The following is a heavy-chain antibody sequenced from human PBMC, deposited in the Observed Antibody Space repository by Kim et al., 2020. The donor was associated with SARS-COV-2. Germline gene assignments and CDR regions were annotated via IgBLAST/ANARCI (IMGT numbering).Heavy chain of an antibody. Sequence: LKRRVTISVHTSKNQFSLKLSSVTAADTAVYYCARDCLAARRYYYGMDVWGQGTTVTVSS. V-gene: IGHV4-31*02. CDR3: ARDCLAARRYYYGMDV. J-gene: IGHJ6*02. D-gene: IGHD6-6*01.